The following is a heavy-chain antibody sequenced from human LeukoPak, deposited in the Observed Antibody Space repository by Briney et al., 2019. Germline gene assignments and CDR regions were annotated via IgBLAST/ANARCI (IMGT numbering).Heavy chain of an antibody. J-gene: IGHJ4*03. D-gene: IGHD1-1*01. CDR2: IDHRGDT. Sequence: SETLSLTCAVYGGSFSRYYWSWIRQSPGKGLEWIAEIDHRGDTNYNPSVKSRVTISVDTSKNQFSLKVRSLSAADTAVYYCARGATISETGYFDFWGQGTLGTVSS. CDR3: ARGATISETGYFDF. CDR1: GGSFSRYY. V-gene: IGHV4-34*01.